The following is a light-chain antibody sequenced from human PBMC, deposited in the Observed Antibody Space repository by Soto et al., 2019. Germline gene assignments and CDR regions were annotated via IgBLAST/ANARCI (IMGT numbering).Light chain of an antibody. J-gene: IGKJ1*01. CDR1: QSSSRW. Sequence: DIQMTQSPAPLSGSGGDRVTISGRASQSSSRWVAWYQQKPRKAPKVLIYDASSLASGVPSRFSGCGSGTEFTLTIRSLQPDDLATYYCKQYNSLWTCGQGTKVDI. V-gene: IGKV1-5*01. CDR3: KQYNSLWT. CDR2: DAS.